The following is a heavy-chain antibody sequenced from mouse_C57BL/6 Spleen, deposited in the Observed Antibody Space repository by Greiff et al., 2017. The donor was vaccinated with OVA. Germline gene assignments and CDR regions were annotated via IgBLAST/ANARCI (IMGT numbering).Heavy chain of an antibody. CDR1: GYAFSSSW. J-gene: IGHJ2*01. V-gene: IGHV1-82*01. CDR2: IYPGDGDT. D-gene: IGHD1-1*01. CDR3: AREGGLRSYYFDY. Sequence: QVQLQQSGPELVKPGASVKISCKASGYAFSSSWMNWVKQRPGKGLEWIGRIYPGDGDTNYNGKFKGKATLTADKSSSTAYMQLSSLTSEDSAVYFCAREGGLRSYYFDYWGQGTTLTVSS.